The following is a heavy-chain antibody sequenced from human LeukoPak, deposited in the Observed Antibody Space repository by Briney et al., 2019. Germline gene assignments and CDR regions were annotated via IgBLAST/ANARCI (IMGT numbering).Heavy chain of an antibody. J-gene: IGHJ4*02. CDR1: GGSISGYY. CDR2: IYYSGST. D-gene: IGHD1-26*01. CDR3: ARGREWEPKVFDY. Sequence: PSETLSLTCTVSGGSISGYYWSWIRQPPGKGLEWIGYIYYSGSTNYNPSLESRVTISVDTSKNQFSLKLSSVTAADTAVYYCARGREWEPKVFDYWGQGTLVTVSS. V-gene: IGHV4-59*01.